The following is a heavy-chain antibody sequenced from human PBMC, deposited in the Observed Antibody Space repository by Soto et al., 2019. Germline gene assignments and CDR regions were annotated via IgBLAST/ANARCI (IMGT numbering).Heavy chain of an antibody. Sequence: QVQLVQSGAEVKKPGSSVKVSCKVSGGTFSSYAISWVRQAPGQGLEWMGGIIPICGTANYAQKFQGRVTITADESTNTAYMELSSLRSEDSAVYYCAREYNWNSIYYGMDVWGQGTTVTVSS. D-gene: IGHD1-7*01. J-gene: IGHJ6*02. V-gene: IGHV1-69*01. CDR1: GGTFSSYA. CDR3: AREYNWNSIYYGMDV. CDR2: IIPICGTA.